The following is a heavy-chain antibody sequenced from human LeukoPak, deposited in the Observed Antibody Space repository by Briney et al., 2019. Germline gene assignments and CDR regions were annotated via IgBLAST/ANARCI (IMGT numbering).Heavy chain of an antibody. D-gene: IGHD3-22*01. Sequence: PSQTLSLTCAVSGGSISSCGYYWSWIRQHPGKGLEWIGYIYYSGSTYYNPSLKSRVTISVDTSKNQFSLKLSSVTAADTAVYYCARGDSSGYYRRYYFDYWGQGTLVTVSS. CDR1: GGSISSCGYY. V-gene: IGHV4-31*11. CDR2: IYYSGST. J-gene: IGHJ4*02. CDR3: ARGDSSGYYRRYYFDY.